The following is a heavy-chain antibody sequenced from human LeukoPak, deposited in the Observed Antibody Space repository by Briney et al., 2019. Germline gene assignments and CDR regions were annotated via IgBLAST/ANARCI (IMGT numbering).Heavy chain of an antibody. CDR2: INHSGST. V-gene: IGHV4-34*01. D-gene: IGHD6-6*01. CDR1: GVSFKGYY. Sequence: NPSETLSLTCAVYGVSFKGYYWSWLRQPPGKGREWFGEINHSGSTNYKPSLKSRITISVDTSKNQFSLILSTVPPANTALYLVAEYPGRYLRGSYYGMDVWGQGTTVTVSS. CDR3: AEYPGRYLRGSYYGMDV. J-gene: IGHJ6*02.